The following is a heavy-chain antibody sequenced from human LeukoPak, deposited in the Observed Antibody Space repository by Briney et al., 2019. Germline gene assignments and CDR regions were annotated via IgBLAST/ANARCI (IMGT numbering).Heavy chain of an antibody. D-gene: IGHD2-2*01. CDR3: AKQKNMHDTFDI. CDR1: GGSIYSSNYY. V-gene: IGHV4-39*01. Sequence: KPSETLSLTCTVSGGSIYSSNYYWGWIRQPPGKGLEWIGSMYYTGSTYHSPPLKSRVTISVDTSKNQFSLRLSSVTAADTAVYYCAKQKNMHDTFDIWGQGTMVIVSS. J-gene: IGHJ3*02. CDR2: MYYTGST.